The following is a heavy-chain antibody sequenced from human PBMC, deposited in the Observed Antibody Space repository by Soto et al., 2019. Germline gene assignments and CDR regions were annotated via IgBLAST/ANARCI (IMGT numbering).Heavy chain of an antibody. CDR2: IYHSGST. J-gene: IGHJ5*02. CDR3: ARVYYGDYNWFDP. D-gene: IGHD4-17*01. Sequence: QLQLQESGSGLVKPSQTLSLTCAVSGGSISSGGYSWSWIRQPPGKGLEWIGYIYHSGSTYYNPSLTSRVTISVDRSKNQFSLKLSSVTAADTAVYYCARVYYGDYNWFDPWGQGTLVTVSS. V-gene: IGHV4-30-2*01. CDR1: GGSISSGGYS.